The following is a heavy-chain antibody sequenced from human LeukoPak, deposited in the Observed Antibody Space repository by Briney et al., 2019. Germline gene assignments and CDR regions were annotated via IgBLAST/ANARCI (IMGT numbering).Heavy chain of an antibody. V-gene: IGHV4-59*01. CDR2: IYYSGST. CDR3: AREPVDLPAWLQDIVVVPAAIVYGYFDL. CDR1: GGSISSYY. D-gene: IGHD2-2*01. Sequence: SETLSLTCTVSGGSISSYYWSWIRHPPGKGLEWIGYIYYSGSTNYNPSLKSRVTISVDTSKNQFSLKLSSVTAADTAVYYCAREPVDLPAWLQDIVVVPAAIVYGYFDLWGRGTLVTVSS. J-gene: IGHJ2*01.